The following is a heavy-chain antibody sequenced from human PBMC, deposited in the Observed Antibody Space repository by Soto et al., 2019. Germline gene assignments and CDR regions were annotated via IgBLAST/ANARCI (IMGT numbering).Heavy chain of an antibody. D-gene: IGHD2-2*01. CDR1: GYSLSKLS. V-gene: IGHV1-24*01. CDR3: ATGSHRVPAAIRRIFPYDC. CDR2: SDPDDGET. Sequence: ASVKVSCKVSGYSLSKLSIHWVRQAPGKGLEWMGGSDPDDGETIYAQNFQGRVIVTEDSSTDTAYMELSSLRSDDTAVYYCATGSHRVPAAIRRIFPYDCWGQGTLVTVSS. J-gene: IGHJ4*02.